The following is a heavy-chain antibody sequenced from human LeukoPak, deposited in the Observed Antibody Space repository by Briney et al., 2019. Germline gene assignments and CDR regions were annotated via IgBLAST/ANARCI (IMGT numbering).Heavy chain of an antibody. CDR1: GYSFTSYW. Sequence: GEALKISCKGSGYSFTSYWIGWVRQMPGKGLELMGIIYPGDSDTRYSPSFQGQVTISADKSISTAYLQWSSLKASDTAMYYCARHPNPRAYYYYYGMDVWGQGTTVTVSS. V-gene: IGHV5-51*01. CDR2: IYPGDSDT. CDR3: ARHPNPRAYYYYYGMDV. J-gene: IGHJ6*02.